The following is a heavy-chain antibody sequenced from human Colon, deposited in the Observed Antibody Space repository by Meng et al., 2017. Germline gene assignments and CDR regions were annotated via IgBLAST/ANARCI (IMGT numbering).Heavy chain of an antibody. J-gene: IGHJ1*01. CDR3: ARGRYRYSGSYSKGAEYFQH. CDR2: INHSGST. CDR1: GGSFSGYY. V-gene: IGHV4-34*01. D-gene: IGHD1-26*01. Sequence: VQLQEWGTGLLKRWGPLALPWAVYGGSFSGYYWSWIRQPPGKGLEWIGEINHSGSTNYNPSLKSRVTISVDTSKNQFSLKLSSVTAADTAVYYCARGRYRYSGSYSKGAEYFQHWGQGTLVTVSS.